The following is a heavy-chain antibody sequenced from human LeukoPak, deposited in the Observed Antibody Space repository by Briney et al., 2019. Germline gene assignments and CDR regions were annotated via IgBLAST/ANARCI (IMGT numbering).Heavy chain of an antibody. D-gene: IGHD2-15*01. J-gene: IGHJ4*02. Sequence: PSETLSLTRTVSGGSISSGDYYWSWIRQPPGKGLEWIGYIYYSGSTYYNPSLKSRVTISVDTSKNQFSLKLSSVTAADTAVYYCAREVLVAAYFDYWGQGTLVTVSS. CDR1: GGSISSGDYY. V-gene: IGHV4-30-4*01. CDR3: AREVLVAAYFDY. CDR2: IYYSGST.